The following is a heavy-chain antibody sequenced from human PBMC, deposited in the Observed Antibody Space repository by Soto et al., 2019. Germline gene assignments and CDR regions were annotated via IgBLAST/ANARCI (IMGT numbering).Heavy chain of an antibody. CDR1: EIPVSSNY. CDR3: ARDGPYYYGSRMDV. D-gene: IGHD3-10*01. J-gene: IGHJ6*02. CDR2: LHSGGDT. Sequence: EVQWVESGGGLVQPGGSLRLSCVASEIPVSSNYMTWVRQAPGKGLEWVSVLHSGGDTYYANSVKGRFTISRHDSTNTLFLQMNSRTAEDTAVHYCARDGPYYYGSRMDVGGQETTVTVSS. V-gene: IGHV3-53*04.